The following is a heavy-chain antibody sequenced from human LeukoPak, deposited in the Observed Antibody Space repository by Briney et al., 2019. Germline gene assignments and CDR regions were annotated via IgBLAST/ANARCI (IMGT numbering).Heavy chain of an antibody. J-gene: IGHJ4*02. Sequence: ETLSLTCAVYGGSFSGYYWSWIRQPPGKGLEWVSAISGSGGSTYYADSVKGRFTISRDNSKNTLYLQMNSLRAEDTAVYYCAKDPYSSGSSGYWGQGTLVTVSS. V-gene: IGHV3-23*01. D-gene: IGHD6-19*01. CDR1: GGSFSGYY. CDR2: ISGSGGST. CDR3: AKDPYSSGSSGY.